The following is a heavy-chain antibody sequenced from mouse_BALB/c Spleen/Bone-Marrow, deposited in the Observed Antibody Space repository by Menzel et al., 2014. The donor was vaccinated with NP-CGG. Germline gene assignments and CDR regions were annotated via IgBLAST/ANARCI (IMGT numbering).Heavy chain of an antibody. CDR2: IWAGGST. CDR1: GFSLTSYG. J-gene: IGHJ3*01. Sequence: VHLVESGPGLVAPSQSLSITCTVSGFSLTSYGVHWVRQPPGKGLEWLGVIWAGGSTNYNSALMSRLGISKDNSKSQVFLKMNSLQTDDTAMYYCAREATMITWFAYWGQGTLVTVSA. V-gene: IGHV2-9*02. CDR3: AREATMITWFAY. D-gene: IGHD2-4*01.